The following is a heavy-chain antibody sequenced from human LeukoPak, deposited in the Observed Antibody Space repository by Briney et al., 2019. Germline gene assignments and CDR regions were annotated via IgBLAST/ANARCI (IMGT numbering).Heavy chain of an antibody. V-gene: IGHV3-23*01. CDR1: GFTFSSYA. D-gene: IGHD3-9*01. CDR3: ATPELRYFDWLFHFDY. Sequence: GGSLRLSCAASGFTFSSYAMSWVRQAPGKGLEWVSAISGSGGSTYYADSVKGRFTISRDNSKNTLYLQMNSLRAEDTAVYYCATPELRYFDWLFHFDYWGQGTLVTVSS. CDR2: ISGSGGST. J-gene: IGHJ4*02.